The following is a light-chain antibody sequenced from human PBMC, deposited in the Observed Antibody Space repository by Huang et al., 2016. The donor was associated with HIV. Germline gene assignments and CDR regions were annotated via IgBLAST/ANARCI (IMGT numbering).Light chain of an antibody. CDR3: QQYNDWLSLT. CDR2: GAS. Sequence: IVMTQSPATLSVSPGERATLSCRASQTIGNNLAWYQQKPGQAPRLLIYGASTRATGVPVTFSGSGSGTEFTLTISSLQFEDSALYYCQQYNDWLSLTFGGGTKVGIK. CDR1: QTIGNN. V-gene: IGKV3-15*01. J-gene: IGKJ4*01.